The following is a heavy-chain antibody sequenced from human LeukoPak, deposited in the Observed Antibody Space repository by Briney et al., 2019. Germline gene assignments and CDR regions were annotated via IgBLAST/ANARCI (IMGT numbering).Heavy chain of an antibody. V-gene: IGHV3-23*01. D-gene: IGHD3-3*01. CDR2: ISGSGEST. CDR1: GFIFSSYA. Sequence: GGSLRLSCEGSGFIFSSYAMTWVRQAPGKRLQWVSSISGSGESTYYADSMKGRFTISRDNSKNTLSLQMNSLRAEDTAVYFCAKGWEFRVVIPAAVSWGQGTLVTVSS. CDR3: AKGWEFRVVIPAAVS. J-gene: IGHJ5*02.